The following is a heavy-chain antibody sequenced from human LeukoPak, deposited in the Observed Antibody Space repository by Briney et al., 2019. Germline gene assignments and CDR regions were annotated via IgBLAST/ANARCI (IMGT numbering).Heavy chain of an antibody. Sequence: PSETLSLTCTVSSGSISSSSYYWGWIRQPPGKGLEWIGSIYYSGSTYYNPSLKSRVTISVDTSKNQFSLKLSSVTAAATAVYYCARHLWLVQQPFDYWGQGALVTVSS. D-gene: IGHD6-19*01. CDR2: IYYSGST. V-gene: IGHV4-39*01. CDR3: ARHLWLVQQPFDY. CDR1: SGSISSSSYY. J-gene: IGHJ4*02.